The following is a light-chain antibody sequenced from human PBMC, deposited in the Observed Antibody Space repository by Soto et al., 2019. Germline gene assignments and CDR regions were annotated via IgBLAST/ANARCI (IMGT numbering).Light chain of an antibody. Sequence: QSVLTQPPSASGTPGQRVTISCSGSSSNIGSNTVNWYQQLPGTAPKLLIYSNNQRPSGVPDLFSGSKSGTSASLAISGLQSEDEAYYYCAAWDDSLNGPVFGGGTKLTVL. CDR1: SSNIGSNT. CDR2: SNN. V-gene: IGLV1-44*01. J-gene: IGLJ3*02. CDR3: AAWDDSLNGPV.